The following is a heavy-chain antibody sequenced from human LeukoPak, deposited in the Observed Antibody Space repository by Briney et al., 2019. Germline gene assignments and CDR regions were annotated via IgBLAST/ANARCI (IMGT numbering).Heavy chain of an antibody. J-gene: IGHJ4*02. D-gene: IGHD4-17*01. Sequence: GGSLRLSCAASGLTFSSYWMTWVRQAPGKGLEWVANIKQDGSEKYYVDSVKGRFTISRDNAKNSLYLQMNSLRAEDTAVYYCARHYGDSDRDYWGQGTLVTVSS. V-gene: IGHV3-7*01. CDR1: GLTFSSYW. CDR3: ARHYGDSDRDY. CDR2: IKQDGSEK.